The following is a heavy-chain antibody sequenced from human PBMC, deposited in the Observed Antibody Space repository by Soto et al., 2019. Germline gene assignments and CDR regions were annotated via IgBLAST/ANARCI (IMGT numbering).Heavy chain of an antibody. V-gene: IGHV3-23*01. J-gene: IGHJ4*02. Sequence: EVQLLESGGGLLQPGGSLRLSSAASGFTFSSYSMNWVRQAPGKGLEWVSAISGSGDSTYYADSVKGRFTISRDNSKNTLFLQMNTLRAEDTAVYYCAKSRNDHATWGCLDYWGQGTLVTVSS. CDR3: AKSRNDHATWGCLDY. D-gene: IGHD3-16*01. CDR2: ISGSGDST. CDR1: GFTFSSYS.